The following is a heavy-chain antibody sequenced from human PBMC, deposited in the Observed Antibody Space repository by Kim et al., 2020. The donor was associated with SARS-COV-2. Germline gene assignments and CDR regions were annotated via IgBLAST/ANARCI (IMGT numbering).Heavy chain of an antibody. CDR2: INHSGST. CDR3: ARVVARNPIVVVPAAPRRWYFDL. CDR1: GGSFSGYY. Sequence: SETLSLTCAVYGGSFSGYYWSWIRQPPGKGLEWIGEINHSGSTNYNPSLKSRVTISVDTSKNQFSLKLSSVTAADTAVYYCARVVARNPIVVVPAAPRRWYFDLWGRGTLVTVSS. J-gene: IGHJ2*01. D-gene: IGHD2-2*01. V-gene: IGHV4-34*01.